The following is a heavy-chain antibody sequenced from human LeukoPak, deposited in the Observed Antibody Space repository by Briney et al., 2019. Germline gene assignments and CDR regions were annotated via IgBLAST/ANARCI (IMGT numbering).Heavy chain of an antibody. CDR1: GFTFSSYA. Sequence: GGTLRLSCAASGFTFSSYAMSWVRQAPGKGLEWVSAICGSGGRTYYADSVKGRFIISRDNAKKTLYLQMNSLRAEDTAVYYCAKRRAGARIMIFGAVTGCFDYWGQGPLVTVSS. J-gene: IGHJ4*02. CDR3: AKRRAGARIMIFGAVTGCFDY. V-gene: IGHV3-23*01. CDR2: ICGSGGRT. D-gene: IGHD3/OR15-3a*01.